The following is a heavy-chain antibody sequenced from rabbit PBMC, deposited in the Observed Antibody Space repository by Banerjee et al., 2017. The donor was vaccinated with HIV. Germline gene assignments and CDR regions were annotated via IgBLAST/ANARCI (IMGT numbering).Heavy chain of an antibody. CDR2: INTSSGNT. J-gene: IGHJ6*01. D-gene: IGHD5-1*01. CDR3: ARDPGAFGDLPL. V-gene: IGHV1S45*01. CDR1: GFSFSNKYV. Sequence: QEQLEESGGDLVKPEGSLTLTCTASGFSFSNKYVMCWVRQAPGKGLEWIACINTSSGNTVYASWAKGRFTISKTSSTTVTLQLTSLTVADTATYFCARDPGAFGDLPLWGQGTLVTVS.